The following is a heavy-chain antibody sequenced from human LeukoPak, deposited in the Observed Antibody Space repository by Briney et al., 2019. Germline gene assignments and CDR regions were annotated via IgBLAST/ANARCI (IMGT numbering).Heavy chain of an antibody. CDR2: ISSSSSNI. CDR3: AKAVYCSSTSCGFDY. V-gene: IGHV3-48*01. Sequence: GGSLRLSCAASGFTFSSYSMYWVRQAPGKGLEWVSYISSSSSNIYYADSVKGRFTISRDNAKNSFYLQMNSLRAEDTALYYCAKAVYCSSTSCGFDYWGQGTLVTVSS. J-gene: IGHJ4*02. D-gene: IGHD2-2*01. CDR1: GFTFSSYS.